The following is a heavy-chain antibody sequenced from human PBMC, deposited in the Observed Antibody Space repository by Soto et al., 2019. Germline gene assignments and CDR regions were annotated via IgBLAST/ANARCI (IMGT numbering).Heavy chain of an antibody. Sequence: GESLKISCRVSGYSFTSYWISWVRQMPGKGLEWMGRIDPTDSYANYSPSFQGHVTFSVDRSINTAYLQWSSLKAPDTAVYYCARLHSRHRTHGPPHYWGPGTLVTLSS. D-gene: IGHD3-22*01. CDR3: ARLHSRHRTHGPPHY. CDR1: GYSFTSYW. V-gene: IGHV5-10-1*01. CDR2: IDPTDSYA. J-gene: IGHJ4*02.